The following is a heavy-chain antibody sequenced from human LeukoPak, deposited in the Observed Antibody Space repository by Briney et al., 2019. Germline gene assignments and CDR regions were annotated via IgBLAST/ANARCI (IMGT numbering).Heavy chain of an antibody. J-gene: IGHJ4*02. CDR3: ARAPEGATITEDYYFDY. CDR2: IIPIFGTA. Sequence: GASVKVSCKASGGTFSSYAISWVRQAPGQGLEWMGGIIPIFGTANYAQKFQGRATITTDESTSTAYMELSSLRSEDTAVYYCARAPEGATITEDYYFDYWGQGTLVTVSS. CDR1: GGTFSSYA. V-gene: IGHV1-69*05. D-gene: IGHD5-12*01.